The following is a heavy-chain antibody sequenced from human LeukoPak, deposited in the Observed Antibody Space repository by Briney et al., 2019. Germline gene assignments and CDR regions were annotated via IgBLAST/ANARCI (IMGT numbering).Heavy chain of an antibody. Sequence: SETLSLTCTVSGGSISSSSYYWGWIRQPPGKGLEWIGSIYYSGSTYYNPSLKSRVTISVDTSKNQFSLNLSSVTAADTAVYYCAIAYGSGSPYYYYYMDVWGKGTTVTISS. J-gene: IGHJ6*03. D-gene: IGHD3-10*01. V-gene: IGHV4-39*01. CDR1: GGSISSSSYY. CDR3: AIAYGSGSPYYYYYMDV. CDR2: IYYSGST.